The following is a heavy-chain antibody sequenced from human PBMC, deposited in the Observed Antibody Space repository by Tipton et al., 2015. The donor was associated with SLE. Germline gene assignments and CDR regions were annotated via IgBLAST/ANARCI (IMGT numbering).Heavy chain of an antibody. J-gene: IGHJ6*02. CDR2: IFYSGSA. CDR1: GGSLSNRH. CDR3: AREIWFREVISVNHFYGLDV. Sequence: TLSLTCTVSGGSLSNRHWSWIRQSPGKGLEWIGNIFYSGSANYNPSLKSRVTISVDVSKNHFSLRLNSVTAADTAVYYCAREIWFREVISVNHFYGLDVWGQGTTVTVSS. V-gene: IGHV4-59*11. D-gene: IGHD3-10*01.